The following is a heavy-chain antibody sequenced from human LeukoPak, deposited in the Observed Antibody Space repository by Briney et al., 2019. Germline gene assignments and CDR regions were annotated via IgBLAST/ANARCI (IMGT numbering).Heavy chain of an antibody. CDR3: ARGRYDYVWGSYRYTGSWFDP. CDR2: IYYSGST. Sequence: SETLSLTCTVSGGSISSYYWSWIRQPPGKGLEWIGYIYYSGSTNYNPSLKSRVTISVDTSKNQFSLKLSSVTAADTAVYYCARGRYDYVWGSYRYTGSWFDPWGQGTLVTVSS. J-gene: IGHJ5*02. CDR1: GGSISSYY. V-gene: IGHV4-59*12. D-gene: IGHD3-16*02.